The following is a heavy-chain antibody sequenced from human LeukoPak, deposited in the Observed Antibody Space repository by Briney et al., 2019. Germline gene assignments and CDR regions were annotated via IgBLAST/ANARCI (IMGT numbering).Heavy chain of an antibody. J-gene: IGHJ6*03. CDR2: IIPIFGTA. V-gene: IGHV1-69*05. CDR3: ASGYCSGGSCGLYYYYYYMDV. Sequence: GASVKVSCKASGGTFSSYAISWVRQAPGQGLEWMGGIIPIFGTANYAQKFQGRVTITTDESTSTAYMDLSSLRSEDTAVYYCASGYCSGGSCGLYYYYYYMDVWGKGTTVTVSS. D-gene: IGHD2-15*01. CDR1: GGTFSSYA.